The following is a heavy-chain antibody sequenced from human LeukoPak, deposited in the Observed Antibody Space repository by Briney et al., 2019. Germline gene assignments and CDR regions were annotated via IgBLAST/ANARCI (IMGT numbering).Heavy chain of an antibody. Sequence: PGGSLRLSCAAYGFTFSSYAMSWVRQAPGKGLEWVSAISGSGGRTYYADSVKGRLTISRENSKKKLYQQMNSLRAEDTAVYYCAKEGLPYYYDSSGFFDYWGQGTLVTVSS. V-gene: IGHV3-23*01. CDR3: AKEGLPYYYDSSGFFDY. D-gene: IGHD3-22*01. CDR2: ISGSGGRT. J-gene: IGHJ4*02. CDR1: GFTFSSYA.